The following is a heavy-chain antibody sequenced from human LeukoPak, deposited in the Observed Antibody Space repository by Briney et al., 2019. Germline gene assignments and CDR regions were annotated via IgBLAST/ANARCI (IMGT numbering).Heavy chain of an antibody. CDR2: IYYSGST. Sequence: SETLSLTCTVSGGSISSYYWSWIRQPPGKGLEWIGYIYYSGSTNYNPSLKSRVTISVDTSKNQFSLKLSSVTAADTAVYYCAGSPITMVRDNFDYWGQGTLVTVSS. J-gene: IGHJ4*02. V-gene: IGHV4-59*01. CDR3: AGSPITMVRDNFDY. CDR1: GGSISSYY. D-gene: IGHD3-10*01.